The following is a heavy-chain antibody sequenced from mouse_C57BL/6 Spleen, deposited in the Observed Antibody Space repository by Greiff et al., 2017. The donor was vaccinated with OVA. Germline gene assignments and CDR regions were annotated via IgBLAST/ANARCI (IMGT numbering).Heavy chain of an antibody. J-gene: IGHJ1*03. CDR2: IHPNSGST. CDR3: ARVPPYYGSSYYWYFDV. D-gene: IGHD1-1*01. V-gene: IGHV1-64*01. Sequence: VQLQQPGAELVKPGASVKLSCKASGYTFTSYWMHWVKQRPGQGLEWIGMIHPNSGSTNYNEKFKSKATLTVDKSSSTAYMQLSSLTSEDSAVYYCARVPPYYGSSYYWYFDVWGTATTVTVSS. CDR1: GYTFTSYW.